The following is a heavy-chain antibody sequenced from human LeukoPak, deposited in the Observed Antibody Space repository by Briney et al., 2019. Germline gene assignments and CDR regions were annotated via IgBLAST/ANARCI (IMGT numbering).Heavy chain of an antibody. D-gene: IGHD4-23*01. CDR2: IYTSGST. CDR1: GGSISSYY. Sequence: PSETLSLTCTVSGGSISSYYWSWIRQPPGKGLEWIGYIYTSGSTNYNPSLKSRLTISVDTSKNQFSLKLNSVTAADTAVYYCARAYPTTVVSPTFDYWGQGTLVTVSS. V-gene: IGHV4-4*09. CDR3: ARAYPTTVVSPTFDY. J-gene: IGHJ4*02.